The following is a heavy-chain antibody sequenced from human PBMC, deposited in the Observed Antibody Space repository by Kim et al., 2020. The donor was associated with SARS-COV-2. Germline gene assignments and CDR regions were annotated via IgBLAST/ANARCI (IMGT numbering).Heavy chain of an antibody. CDR2: ITAGVGSK. V-gene: IGHV3-23*01. Sequence: GGSLRLSCAASGFTFSSFAMTWVRQAPGKGLEWVSIITAGVGSKYYADSVKGRFTVSRDNSKNTLYLQMNSLRADDTAVYYCAKVWWRWPQDLFDSWGQGTLVTVSS. CDR1: GFTFSSFA. J-gene: IGHJ4*02. D-gene: IGHD2-15*01. CDR3: AKVWWRWPQDLFDS.